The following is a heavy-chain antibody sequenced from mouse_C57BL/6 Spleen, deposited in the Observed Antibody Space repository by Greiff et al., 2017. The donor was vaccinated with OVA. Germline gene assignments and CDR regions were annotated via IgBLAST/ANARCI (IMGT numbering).Heavy chain of an antibody. Sequence: VQLVESGAELAKPGASVKLSCKASGYTFTSYWMHWVKQRPGQGLEWIGYINPSSGYTKYNQKFKDKATLTADKSSSTAYMQLSSLTYEDSAVYYCASGDYLYYFDYWGQGTTLTVSS. V-gene: IGHV1-7*01. CDR1: GYTFTSYW. CDR3: ASGDYLYYFDY. D-gene: IGHD5-5*01. J-gene: IGHJ2*01. CDR2: INPSSGYT.